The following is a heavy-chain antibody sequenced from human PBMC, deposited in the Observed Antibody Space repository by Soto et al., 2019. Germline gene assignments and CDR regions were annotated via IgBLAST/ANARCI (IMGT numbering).Heavy chain of an antibody. Sequence: SETLSLTCTVSGGSVSSGSYYWSWIRQPPGKGLEWIGYIYYSGSTNYNPSLKSRVTISVDTSKNQFSLKLSSVTAADTAVYYCARGEWFIRKYGMDVWGQGTTVTGSS. CDR2: IYYSGST. J-gene: IGHJ6*02. CDR3: ARGEWFIRKYGMDV. V-gene: IGHV4-61*01. D-gene: IGHD3-3*01. CDR1: GGSVSSGSYY.